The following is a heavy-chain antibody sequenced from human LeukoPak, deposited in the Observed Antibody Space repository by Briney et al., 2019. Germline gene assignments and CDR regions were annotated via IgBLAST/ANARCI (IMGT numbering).Heavy chain of an antibody. CDR3: ARVVHYYDSSGYYFGPSGGYYFDY. V-gene: IGHV4-61*02. Sequence: PSETLSLTCTVSGGSISSGSYYWSWIRQPAGKGLEWIGRIYTSGSTNYNPSLKSRVTISVDTSKNQFSLKLSSVTAADTAVYYCARVVHYYDSSGYYFGPSGGYYFDYWGQGTLVTVSS. CDR1: GGSISSGSYY. CDR2: IYTSGST. D-gene: IGHD3-22*01. J-gene: IGHJ4*02.